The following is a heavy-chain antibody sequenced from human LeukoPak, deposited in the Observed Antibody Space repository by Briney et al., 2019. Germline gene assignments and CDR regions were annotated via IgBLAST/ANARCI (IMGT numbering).Heavy chain of an antibody. CDR3: ARDLYCSSTSCYPRDNWFDP. Sequence: ASVKVSCKASGYTFTSYGISWVRQAPGQGLEWMGWISAYNGNTNYAQKLQGRVTMTTDTSTSTAHMELRSLRSDDTAVYYCARDLYCSSTSCYPRDNWFDPWGQGTLVTVSS. D-gene: IGHD2-2*01. J-gene: IGHJ5*02. V-gene: IGHV1-18*01. CDR2: ISAYNGNT. CDR1: GYTFTSYG.